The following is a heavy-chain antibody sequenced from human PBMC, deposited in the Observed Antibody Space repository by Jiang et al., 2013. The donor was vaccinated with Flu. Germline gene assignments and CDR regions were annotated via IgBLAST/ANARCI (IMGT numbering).Heavy chain of an antibody. Sequence: QLLESGGGVVQPGGSLRLSCAASGFTFSSYGMHWVRQAPGKGLEWVAFIRYDGSNKYYADSVKGRFTISRDNSKNTLYLQMNSLRAEDTAVYYCAKVTQYDFWSGDYGMDVWGQGTTVTVSS. J-gene: IGHJ6*02. CDR3: AKVTQYDFWSGDYGMDV. V-gene: IGHV3-30*02. CDR1: GFTFSSYG. D-gene: IGHD3-3*01. CDR2: IRYDGSNK.